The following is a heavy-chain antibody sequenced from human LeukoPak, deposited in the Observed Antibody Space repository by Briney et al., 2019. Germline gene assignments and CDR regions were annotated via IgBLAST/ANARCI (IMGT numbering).Heavy chain of an antibody. Sequence: GGSLRLSCAAPGFTVSSNYMSWVRQAPGKGLEWVANIKQDGSEKYYVDSVKGRFTISRDNAKNSLYLQMNSLRAEDTAVYYCARCSEGGDWDYWGQGTLVTVSS. CDR1: GFTVSSNY. CDR2: IKQDGSEK. D-gene: IGHD2-21*02. CDR3: ARCSEGGDWDY. V-gene: IGHV3-7*01. J-gene: IGHJ4*02.